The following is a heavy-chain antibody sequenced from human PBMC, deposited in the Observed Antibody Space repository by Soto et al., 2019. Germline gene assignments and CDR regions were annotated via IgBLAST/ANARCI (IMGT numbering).Heavy chain of an antibody. CDR3: TTDGAVVVVAASSPNDAFDI. CDR2: IKSKTDGGTT. J-gene: IGHJ3*02. V-gene: IGHV3-15*01. D-gene: IGHD2-15*01. Sequence: GGSLRLSCAASGFTFSNAWMSWVRQAPGKGLEWVGRIKSKTDGGTTDYAAPVKGRFTISRDDSKNTLYLQMNSLKTEDTAVYYCTTDGAVVVVAASSPNDAFDIWGQGTMVTVSS. CDR1: GFTFSNAW.